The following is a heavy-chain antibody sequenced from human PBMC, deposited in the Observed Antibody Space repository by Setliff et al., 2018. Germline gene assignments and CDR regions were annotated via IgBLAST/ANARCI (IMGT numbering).Heavy chain of an antibody. V-gene: IGHV3-11*01. CDR3: ARGVLSYTAYHWLNF. CDR2: ISTTGDTI. CDR1: KFSFSSYY. D-gene: IGHD5-12*01. J-gene: IGHJ4*02. Sequence: GESLRLSCAASKFSFSSYYMAWIRQTPGKGLEWLTYISTTGDTISYADSVKGRVTVSRDNAKNSVYLQMSSLSPEDTAVYFCARGVLSYTAYHWLNFWGPGVLVTVSS.